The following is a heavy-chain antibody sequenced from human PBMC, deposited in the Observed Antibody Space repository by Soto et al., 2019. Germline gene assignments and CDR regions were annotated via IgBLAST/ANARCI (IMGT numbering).Heavy chain of an antibody. CDR2: ISYSGST. CDR3: ARHLSTTAAPLPFDY. Sequence: PSDTLSLTCTVSGGSLSRYYWSWIRQSPGKGLEWIGYISYSGSTEYNPSLKSRVTISVDTSKNQFSLKLSSVTAADTAVYYCARHLSTTAAPLPFDYWGQGTLVTVSS. D-gene: IGHD1-1*01. V-gene: IGHV4-59*08. J-gene: IGHJ4*02. CDR1: GGSLSRYY.